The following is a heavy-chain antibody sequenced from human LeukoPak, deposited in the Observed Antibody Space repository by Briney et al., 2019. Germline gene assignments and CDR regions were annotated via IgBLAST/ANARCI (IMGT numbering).Heavy chain of an antibody. CDR3: ARGLRIGSGHFHGDYYYMDV. Sequence: ASVKVSRKGSGYTFTSYGISWVRQAPGQGLEWMGWISAYNGNTNYAQKLQGRVTMTTDTSTSTAYMELRSLRSDDTAVYYCARGLRIGSGHFHGDYYYMDVWGKGTTVTVSS. D-gene: IGHD3-22*01. V-gene: IGHV1-18*01. CDR1: GYTFTSYG. CDR2: ISAYNGNT. J-gene: IGHJ6*03.